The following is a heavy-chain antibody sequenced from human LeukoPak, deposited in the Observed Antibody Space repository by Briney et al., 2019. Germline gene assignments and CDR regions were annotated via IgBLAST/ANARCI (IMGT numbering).Heavy chain of an antibody. CDR3: VSFYETY. D-gene: IGHD2-2*01. Sequence: GGSLRLSCAASGNYWMHWVRQAPGKGLVWVSHINGDGSWTTYADSVKGRFTIPKDNAKNTVYLQMNNLRAEDTAVYYCVSFYETYWGRGTLVTVSS. CDR1: GNYW. CDR2: INGDGSWT. J-gene: IGHJ4*02. V-gene: IGHV3-74*01.